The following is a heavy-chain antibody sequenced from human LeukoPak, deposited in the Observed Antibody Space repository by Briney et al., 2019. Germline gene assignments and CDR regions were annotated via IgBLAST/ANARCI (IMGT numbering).Heavy chain of an antibody. CDR3: ATRNYDIVVVPAASHYGMDV. D-gene: IGHD2-2*01. CDR2: MNPNSGNT. J-gene: IGHJ6*02. V-gene: IGHV1-8*01. Sequence: ASVKVSCKASGYTFTSYDINWVRQATGQGLEWMGWMNPNSGNTGYAQKFQGRVTMTRNTSISTAYMELSSLRSEDTAVYYCATRNYDIVVVPAASHYGMDVWGQGTTVTVSS. CDR1: GYTFTSYD.